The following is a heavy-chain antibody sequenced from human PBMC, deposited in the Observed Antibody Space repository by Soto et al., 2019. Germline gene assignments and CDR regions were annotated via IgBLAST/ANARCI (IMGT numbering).Heavy chain of an antibody. D-gene: IGHD5-12*01. J-gene: IGHJ4*02. Sequence: PGESLKISCQGSGYSFVSYWIAWVRQMPGKGLEWMGSIYPGDSDTTYSPSFQGQVTMSVEKSLTTVYLQWSSLKASDTAMYYCARTDGYEIEYWGQGTLVTVSS. CDR1: GYSFVSYW. V-gene: IGHV5-51*01. CDR3: ARTDGYEIEY. CDR2: IYPGDSDT.